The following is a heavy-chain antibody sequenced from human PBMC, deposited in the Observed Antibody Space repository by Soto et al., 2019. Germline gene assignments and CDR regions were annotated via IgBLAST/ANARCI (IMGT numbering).Heavy chain of an antibody. J-gene: IGHJ6*01. V-gene: IGHV4-34*01. CDR1: GGSFSDYY. CDR3: ARGRLEWLLLGYGVDA. D-gene: IGHD3-3*01. CDR2: INHSGIT. Sequence: SETLSLTCAVYGGSFSDYYGTWIRQSPGKGLEWIGEINHSGITYYNPSLKSRVTISGDTSKNHFSLSPRSVTAADTAMYYRARGRLEWLLLGYGVDASGQCTPV.